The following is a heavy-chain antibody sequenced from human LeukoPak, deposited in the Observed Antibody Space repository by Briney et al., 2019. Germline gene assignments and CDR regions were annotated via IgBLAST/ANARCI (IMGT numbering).Heavy chain of an antibody. J-gene: IGHJ4*02. CDR3: ARELVATMVDY. CDR1: GGSISTYY. V-gene: IGHV4-59*01. D-gene: IGHD5-12*01. CDR2: IHYTGSA. Sequence: PSETLSLTCTVSGGSISTYYWNWIRQPPGKGLEWIGYIHYTGSANYNPSLKSRVIISVYTSKNQFSLKLTSVTAADTAVYYCARELVATMVDYWGQGTLVTVSS.